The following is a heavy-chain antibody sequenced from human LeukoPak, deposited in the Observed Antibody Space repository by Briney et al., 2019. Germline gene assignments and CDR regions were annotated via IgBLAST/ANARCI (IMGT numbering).Heavy chain of an antibody. CDR2: IYTSGNT. Sequence: PSETLSLTCTVSGGSISNYFWTWIRQPPGKGLEWIGYIYTSGNTNYTPSLESRVTMSVDTSKNQFSLRLNSVTAADTAVYYCTRGFLQIDYWGQGTLVTVSS. V-gene: IGHV4-4*09. CDR3: TRGFLQIDY. CDR1: GGSISNYF. J-gene: IGHJ4*02.